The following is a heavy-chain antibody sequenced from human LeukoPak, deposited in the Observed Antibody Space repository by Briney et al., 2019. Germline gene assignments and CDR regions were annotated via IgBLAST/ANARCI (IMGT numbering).Heavy chain of an antibody. J-gene: IGHJ4*02. D-gene: IGHD3-10*01. CDR1: GFTFSNCA. CDR2: ISGSGGTT. V-gene: IGHV3-23*01. CDR3: AKGLYGSGSSDY. Sequence: GGSLRLSCAGSGFTFSNCAMSWVRQAPGKGLEWVSSISGSGGTTYYADSVKGRFTISRDNSKKTLYLQMNSLRAEDTAVYHCAKGLYGSGSSDYWGQGTLVTVSS.